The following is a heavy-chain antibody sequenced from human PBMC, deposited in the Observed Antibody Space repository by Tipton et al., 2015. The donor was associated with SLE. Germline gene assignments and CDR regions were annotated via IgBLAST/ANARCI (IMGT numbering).Heavy chain of an antibody. CDR3: ATVDYFDSGDAFDF. CDR2: FYYTGST. D-gene: IGHD3-22*01. J-gene: IGHJ3*01. V-gene: IGHV4-59*11. CDR1: GDSITSHS. Sequence: TLSLTCTVSGDSITSHSWSWIRQPPGKGLEFIGFFYYTGSTNYNPSLKSRVTISVDTSKNQFSLRLNSVTAADTAVYYCATVDYFDSGDAFDFWGHGSMVTVSS.